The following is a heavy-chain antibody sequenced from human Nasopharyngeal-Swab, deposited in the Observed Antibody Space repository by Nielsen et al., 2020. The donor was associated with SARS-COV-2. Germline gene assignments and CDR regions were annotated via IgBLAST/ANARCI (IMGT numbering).Heavy chain of an antibody. V-gene: IGHV4-59*13. Sequence: SETLSLTCTVSGGSISSYYWSWIRQPPGKGLEWIGYIYYNGSTNYNPSLKSRVTISVDTSKNQFSLKLSSVTAADTAVYYCASTGRPGYSSAGALDYWGQGTLVTVSS. J-gene: IGHJ4*02. CDR2: IYYNGST. CDR1: GGSISSYY. D-gene: IGHD6-25*01. CDR3: ASTGRPGYSSAGALDY.